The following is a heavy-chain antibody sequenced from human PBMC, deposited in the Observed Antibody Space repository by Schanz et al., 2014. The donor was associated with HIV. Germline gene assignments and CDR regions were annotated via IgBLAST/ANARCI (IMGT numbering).Heavy chain of an antibody. J-gene: IGHJ6*02. CDR2: IKSDGSST. CDR3: ASLETGATYYYYYYMDV. D-gene: IGHD7-27*01. Sequence: EVQLVESGGGLVKPGGSLRLSCAASGFTFSSYWMHWVRQAPGKGLVWVSRIKSDGSSTSYADSVKGRFTISRDNAKNTLYLQMNSLRAEDTAVYYCASLETGATYYYYYYMDVWGQGTTVTVSS. V-gene: IGHV3-74*02. CDR1: GFTFSSYW.